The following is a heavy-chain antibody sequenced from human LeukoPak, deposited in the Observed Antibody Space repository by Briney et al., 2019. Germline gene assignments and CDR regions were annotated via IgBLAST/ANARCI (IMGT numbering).Heavy chain of an antibody. Sequence: GGSLRLSCAASGFTFSCYWMSWVRQAPGKGLEWVANINEDGSARYYLDSVRGRFTVSRDNAKNSLYLQMNSLRAEDTAVYYCARKYSRYNSVDYWGQGTLVTVSS. CDR1: GFTFSCYW. V-gene: IGHV3-7*01. D-gene: IGHD5-12*01. J-gene: IGHJ4*02. CDR3: ARKYSRYNSVDY. CDR2: INEDGSAR.